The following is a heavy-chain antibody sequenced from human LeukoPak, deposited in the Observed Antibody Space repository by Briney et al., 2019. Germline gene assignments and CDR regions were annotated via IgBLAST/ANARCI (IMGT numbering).Heavy chain of an antibody. CDR1: GFTFSSYS. V-gene: IGHV3-21*01. CDR3: AREPYCSGGSCYG. CDR2: ISSSSSYI. J-gene: IGHJ4*02. D-gene: IGHD2-15*01. Sequence: GGSLRLSCAASGFTFSSYSMNWVRQAPGKGLEWVSSISSSSSYIYYADSVKGRFTISRDNAKNSLYLQMNSLRAEDTAVYYCAREPYCSGGSCYGWGQGTLVTVSS.